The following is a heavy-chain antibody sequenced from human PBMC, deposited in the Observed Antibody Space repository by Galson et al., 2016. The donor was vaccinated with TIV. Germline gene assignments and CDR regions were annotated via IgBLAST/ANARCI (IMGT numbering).Heavy chain of an antibody. CDR3: ARIDYSVNSLRSAFDI. CDR2: IYYSGTT. J-gene: IGHJ3*02. V-gene: IGHV4-59*01. D-gene: IGHD4-23*01. Sequence: ETLSLTCSVSGGSISTYYWSWIRQPPGKGLEWIGYIYYSGTTHNNSSLKSRVSISVDQSKNQFSLKLNSVTAADTAIYYRARIDYSVNSLRSAFDIWGQGKMVTVSS. CDR1: GGSISTYY.